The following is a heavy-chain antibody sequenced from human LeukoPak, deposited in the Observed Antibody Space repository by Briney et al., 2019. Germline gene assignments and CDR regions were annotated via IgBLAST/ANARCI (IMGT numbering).Heavy chain of an antibody. CDR3: ARSITMIVVSPDAIDI. Sequence: GESLKISCKGSGYSFTSYWIGWVRQMPGKGREWMGIIYPGDSDTRYSPSFQGQVTISADKSISTAYLQWSSLKASDTAMYYCARSITMIVVSPDAIDIWGQGTMVTVSS. CDR1: GYSFTSYW. J-gene: IGHJ3*02. D-gene: IGHD3-22*01. V-gene: IGHV5-51*01. CDR2: IYPGDSDT.